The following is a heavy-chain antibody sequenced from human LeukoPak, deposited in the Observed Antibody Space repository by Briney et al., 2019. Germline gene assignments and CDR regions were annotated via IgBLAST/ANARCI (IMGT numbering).Heavy chain of an antibody. Sequence: SETLSLTCTVSRGSLSSSGYYWAWVRQPPGKGLEWIGSIYYSATTYYNASLRSRATISVDTSKSQFSLNLRSVTAADTAVYYCARQVSDYYYYYIDVWGRGTAVTVSS. J-gene: IGHJ6*03. CDR2: IYYSATT. D-gene: IGHD5/OR15-5a*01. V-gene: IGHV4-39*01. CDR1: RGSLSSSGYY. CDR3: ARQVSDYYYYYIDV.